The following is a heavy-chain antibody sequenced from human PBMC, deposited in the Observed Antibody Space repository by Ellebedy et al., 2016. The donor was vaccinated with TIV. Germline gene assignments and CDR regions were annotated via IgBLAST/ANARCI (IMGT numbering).Heavy chain of an antibody. V-gene: IGHV3-30-3*02. CDR1: GFTFSSYA. D-gene: IGHD3-22*01. Sequence: GGSLRLXXAASGFTFSSYAMRWVRQAPGKGLEWVAVISYDGSNKYYADSVKGRFTISRDNSKNTLYLQMNSLRAEDTAVYYCAKSSGGYYFGDYWGQGTLVTVSS. CDR3: AKSSGGYYFGDY. CDR2: ISYDGSNK. J-gene: IGHJ4*02.